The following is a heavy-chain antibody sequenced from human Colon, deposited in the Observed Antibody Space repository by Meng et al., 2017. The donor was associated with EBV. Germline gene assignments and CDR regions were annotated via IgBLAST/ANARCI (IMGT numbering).Heavy chain of an antibody. J-gene: IGHJ4*02. D-gene: IGHD3-10*01. CDR2: IYYSGST. CDR1: GGAIRSGPYC. CDR3: ASYTSFSGSYYNGIDY. Sequence: QLQGSGPGLVKPSETLSLTCTVSGGAIRSGPYCWAWIRQPPGKGLEWIGSIYYSGSTYYNPSLKSRVTISVDSSKNQFSLKLTSVTAADTSLYYCASYTSFSGSYYNGIDYWGQGTLVTVSS. V-gene: IGHV4-39*01.